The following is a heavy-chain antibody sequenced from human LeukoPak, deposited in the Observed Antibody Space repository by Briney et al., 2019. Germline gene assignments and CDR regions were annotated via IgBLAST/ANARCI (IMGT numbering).Heavy chain of an antibody. CDR3: ARDCSGGSCYDGVDY. Sequence: ASVKVSCKASGYTFTRYGISWVRQAPGQGLEWMGWISGNNGNIKYAQKFQDRVTMTTDTSTSIAYMEMRRLRSDDTAVYYCARDCSGGSCYDGVDYWGQGTLVTVSS. V-gene: IGHV1-18*01. J-gene: IGHJ4*02. CDR1: GYTFTRYG. CDR2: ISGNNGNI. D-gene: IGHD2-15*01.